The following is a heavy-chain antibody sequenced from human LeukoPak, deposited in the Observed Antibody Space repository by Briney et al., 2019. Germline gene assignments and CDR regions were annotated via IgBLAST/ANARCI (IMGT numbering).Heavy chain of an antibody. CDR2: IYTSGST. CDR1: GGSISSGSYY. Sequence: SQTLSLTCTVSGGSISSGSYYWSWIRQPAGKGLEWTGRIYTSGSTYYNPSLKSRITISVDTSKNQFSLKLSSVTAADTAVYYCAAGWLQLPHYFDYWGQGSLVTVSS. J-gene: IGHJ4*02. V-gene: IGHV4-61*02. CDR3: AAGWLQLPHYFDY. D-gene: IGHD5-24*01.